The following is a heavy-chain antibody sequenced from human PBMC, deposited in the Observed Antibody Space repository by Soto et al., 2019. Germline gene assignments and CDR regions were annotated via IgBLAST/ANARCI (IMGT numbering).Heavy chain of an antibody. J-gene: IGHJ4*02. CDR2: IWYYGSEQ. D-gene: IGHD1-1*01. CDR3: GRQSLGNIRLRGFDY. CDR1: GFTFSDYG. V-gene: IGHV3-33*01. Sequence: QVQLVESGGGVVQPGRSLRLSCAASGFTFSDYGMHWVRQAPGKGLEWVAVIWYYGSEQYYAVSVTGGFTIFRDNSKNTLYLQMNSLRYEDTAVYYCGRQSLGNIRLRGFDYWGQGALVAVSS.